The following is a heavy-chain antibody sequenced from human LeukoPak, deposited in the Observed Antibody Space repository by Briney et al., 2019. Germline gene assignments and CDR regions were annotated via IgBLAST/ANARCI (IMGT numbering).Heavy chain of an antibody. CDR1: GFTFSSYG. J-gene: IGHJ4*02. CDR3: AKDISSGYYFDY. CDR2: ISGDDGST. Sequence: GGPLRLSCAASGFTFSSYGMSWVRQAPGRGLEWISAISGDDGSTYHVDSVKGRFTISRDNSKNTLYLQMNSLRAEDTALYYCAKDISSGYYFDYWGQGTLVTVSS. D-gene: IGHD3-22*01. V-gene: IGHV3-23*01.